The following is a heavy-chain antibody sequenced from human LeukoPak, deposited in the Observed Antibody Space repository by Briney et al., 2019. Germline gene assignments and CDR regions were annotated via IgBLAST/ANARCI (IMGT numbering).Heavy chain of an antibody. CDR3: AKVRQVGYYGSGSYSHYFDY. D-gene: IGHD3-10*01. J-gene: IGHJ4*02. CDR1: GFTFSSYA. Sequence: PGGSLRLSCAASGFTFSSYAMSWVRPAPGKGLEWVSAISGSGGSTYYADSVKGRFTISRDNSKNTLYLQMNSLRAEDTAVYYCAKVRQVGYYGSGSYSHYFDYWGQGTLVTVSS. V-gene: IGHV3-23*01. CDR2: ISGSGGST.